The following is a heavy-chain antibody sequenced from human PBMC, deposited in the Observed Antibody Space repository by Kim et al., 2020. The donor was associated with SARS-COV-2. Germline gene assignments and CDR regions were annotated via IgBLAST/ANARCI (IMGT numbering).Heavy chain of an antibody. D-gene: IGHD2-15*01. V-gene: IGHV3-33*03. CDR3: AKERRKYCSGGSCHLEY. Sequence: VKGRFTIYRNNSKNQLYLQMNTLRAADTAVYYCAKERRKYCSGGSCHLEYWGQGTLVTVSS. J-gene: IGHJ4*02.